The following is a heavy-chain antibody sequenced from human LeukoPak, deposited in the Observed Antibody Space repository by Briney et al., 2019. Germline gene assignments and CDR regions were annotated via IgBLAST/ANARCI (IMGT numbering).Heavy chain of an antibody. CDR3: ATERVDVPAASPMDV. J-gene: IGHJ6*02. CDR1: GFTFSSYG. V-gene: IGHV3-30*03. Sequence: PGGSLRLSCAASGFTFSSYGMHWVRQAPGKGLEWVAVISYDGSNKYYADSVKGRFTISRDNSKNTLYLQMNSLRAEDTAVYYCATERVDVPAASPMDVWGQGTTVTVSS. CDR2: ISYDGSNK. D-gene: IGHD2-2*01.